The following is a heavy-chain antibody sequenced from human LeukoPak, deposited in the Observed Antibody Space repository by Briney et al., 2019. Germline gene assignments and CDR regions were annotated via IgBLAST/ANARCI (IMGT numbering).Heavy chain of an antibody. D-gene: IGHD2-15*01. CDR2: IIASTATT. J-gene: IGHJ4*02. CDR1: GFPFISFA. V-gene: IGHV3-23*01. CDR3: AKGGRGSKYFNY. Sequence: GGSLVLPFHAPGFPFISFALSWVRQAPGKGLEWVTIIIASTATTNYADSVKGRFTISRDKSKNKLYLKMNSVRAEDTALYYCAKGGRGSKYFNYWGQGTLVTVSS.